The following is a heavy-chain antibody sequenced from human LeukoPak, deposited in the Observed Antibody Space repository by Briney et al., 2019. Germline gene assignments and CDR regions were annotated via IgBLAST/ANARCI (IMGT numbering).Heavy chain of an antibody. Sequence: GGSLRLSCAASGFTFSSYWLNWLRQAPGKGLEWLANLKEDGSEKYYVDSVKGRFTGSRDNAKNSLYLHMNSLRAEDTAVYYCARGPYSTGFGPFAYWGQGTLVTVSS. V-gene: IGHV3-7*03. CDR2: LKEDGSEK. D-gene: IGHD1-26*01. CDR3: ARGPYSTGFGPFAY. CDR1: GFTFSSYW. J-gene: IGHJ4*02.